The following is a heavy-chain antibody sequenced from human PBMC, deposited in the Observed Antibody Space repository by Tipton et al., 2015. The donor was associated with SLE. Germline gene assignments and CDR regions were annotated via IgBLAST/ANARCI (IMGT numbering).Heavy chain of an antibody. V-gene: IGHV4-59*01. J-gene: IGHJ4*02. D-gene: IGHD3-3*01. CDR3: ARARFWSGFYFDN. CDR2: VYYSGST. Sequence: TLSLTCTVSGGSISSSYWSWIRQSPGKGLEWIGYVYYSGSTNYNPSLKSRVTISVDTSKNQFSLRLSSVTAADTAVYFCARARFWSGFYFDNWGQGTLVSVSS. CDR1: GGSISSSY.